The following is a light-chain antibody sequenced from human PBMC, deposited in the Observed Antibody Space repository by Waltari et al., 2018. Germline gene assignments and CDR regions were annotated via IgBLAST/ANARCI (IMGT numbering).Light chain of an antibody. CDR1: ALPNQF. V-gene: IGLV3-25*03. J-gene: IGLJ1*01. CDR3: ESADNSGAYV. CDR2: KDS. Sequence: SYELTQPPSVSVSPGQTAKITCSGDALPNQFAYWFQQKPGQAPVLIIYKDSRRPSGIPERFSGSNSGTTVTLTITGGQAEDEADYYCESADNSGAYVFGGGTKVSVL.